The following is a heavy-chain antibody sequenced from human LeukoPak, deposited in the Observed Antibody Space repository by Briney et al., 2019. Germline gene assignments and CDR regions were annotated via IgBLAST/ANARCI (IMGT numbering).Heavy chain of an antibody. J-gene: IGHJ4*02. D-gene: IGHD6-13*01. CDR1: GFTFSSYA. CDR3: AKDVAAAGTGYYFDY. V-gene: IGHV3-23*01. Sequence: PGGSLRLSCAASGFTFSSYAMSWVRQAPGKGLEWVSAISGSGGSTYYADSVKGRFTISRDNSKNTLYLQMNSLRAEDTALYYCAKDVAAAGTGYYFDYWGQGTLVTVSS. CDR2: ISGSGGST.